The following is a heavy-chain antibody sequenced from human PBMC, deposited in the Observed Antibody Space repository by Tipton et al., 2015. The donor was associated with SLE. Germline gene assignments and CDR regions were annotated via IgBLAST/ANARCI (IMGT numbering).Heavy chain of an antibody. D-gene: IGHD2-2*01. Sequence: GSLRLSCAASGFTFDDYTMHWVRQAPGKGLEWVSLISWDGGSTYYADSVKGRFTISRDNSKNSLYLQMNSLRTEDTALYYCAKDSGYCSSTSCYTDAFDIWGQGTMVTVSS. CDR2: ISWDGGST. J-gene: IGHJ3*02. CDR1: GFTFDDYT. V-gene: IGHV3-43*01. CDR3: AKDSGYCSSTSCYTDAFDI.